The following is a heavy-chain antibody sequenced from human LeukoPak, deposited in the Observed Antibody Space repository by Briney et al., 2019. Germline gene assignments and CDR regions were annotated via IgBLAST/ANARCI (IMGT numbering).Heavy chain of an antibody. J-gene: IGHJ4*02. D-gene: IGHD6-19*01. V-gene: IGHV1-2*02. CDR2: INPNSGGT. CDR3: ARDPSNTSGRYIYFDY. CDR1: GYTFTGYY. Sequence: ASVKVSCKASGYTFTGYYMHWVRQAPGQGLEWMGWINPNSGGTNYAQKFKGRVTMTTDTSTRTAYMELRSLRSDDTAVYYCARDPSNTSGRYIYFDYWGQGTLVTVSS.